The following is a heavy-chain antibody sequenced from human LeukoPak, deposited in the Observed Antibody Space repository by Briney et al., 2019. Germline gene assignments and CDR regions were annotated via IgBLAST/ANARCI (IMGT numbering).Heavy chain of an antibody. CDR1: GDSVSSNSAA. CDR2: TYYRSKWYN. J-gene: IGHJ3*02. Sequence: SQTLSLTCAISGDSVSSNSAAWSWIRQSPSRGLEWLGKTYYRSKWYNDYAVSVKSRITINPDTSKNQFSLQLNSVTSEDTAVYYCARDYDSSDDAFDIWGQGTMVTVSS. CDR3: ARDYDSSDDAFDI. V-gene: IGHV6-1*01. D-gene: IGHD3-22*01.